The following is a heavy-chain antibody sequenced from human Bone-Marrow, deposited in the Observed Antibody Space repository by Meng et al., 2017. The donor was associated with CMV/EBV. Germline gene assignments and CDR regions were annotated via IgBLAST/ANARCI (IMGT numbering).Heavy chain of an antibody. Sequence: GGSLRLSCAASGFTFDDYAMHWVRQAPGKGLEWVSLISWDGGSTYYADSVKGRFTISRDNSKNSLYLQMNSMRAEDTALYYCARGGYCSSISCYAGAGDYYGMDVWGQGTTVTVSS. CDR2: ISWDGGST. CDR3: ARGGYCSSISCYAGAGDYYGMDV. J-gene: IGHJ6*02. V-gene: IGHV3-43D*03. D-gene: IGHD2-2*01. CDR1: GFTFDDYA.